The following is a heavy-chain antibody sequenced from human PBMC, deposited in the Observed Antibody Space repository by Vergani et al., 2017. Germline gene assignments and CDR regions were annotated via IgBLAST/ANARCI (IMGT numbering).Heavy chain of an antibody. CDR1: GYTFTDHY. CDR3: ARDPXYDSSAKKSAKGDD. J-gene: IGHJ4*02. V-gene: IGHV1-69-2*01. Sequence: EVQLVQSGAEVKKPGATMKISCKVSGYTFTDHYMHWVKQAPGKGLEWMGLVDPEDGETIYAEKFKGRVTIAADTSTDTAHLELSSLRSEDTAVYYCARDPXYDSSAKKSAKGDDWGQGTLVTVSS. CDR2: VDPEDGET. D-gene: IGHD3-22*01.